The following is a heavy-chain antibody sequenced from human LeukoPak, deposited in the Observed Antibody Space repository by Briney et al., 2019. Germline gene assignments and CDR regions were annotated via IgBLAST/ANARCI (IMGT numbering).Heavy chain of an antibody. CDR2: INQDGSEK. CDR3: ARLRWDYYYYYYMDV. J-gene: IGHJ6*03. D-gene: IGHD6-13*01. V-gene: IGHV3-7*01. CDR1: GFTFSGYR. Sequence: GGSLRLSCAASGFTFSGYRMSWVRQAPGKGLEWVANINQDGSEKYYVDSVKGRFTISRDNAKNSLYLQMNSLRAEDTAVYYCARLRWDYYYYYYMDVWGKGTTVTVSS.